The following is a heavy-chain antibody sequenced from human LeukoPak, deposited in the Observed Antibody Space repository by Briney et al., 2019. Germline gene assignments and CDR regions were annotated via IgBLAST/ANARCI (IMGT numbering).Heavy chain of an antibody. D-gene: IGHD3-22*01. V-gene: IGHV3-74*01. CDR3: ARTLFVYYDSSGYYYEGDAFDI. Sequence: GGCLRLSCAASGFTFSSYWMHWVRQAPGKGLVWVSRINSDEGSTSCADSVKGRFTISRDNAKNTLYLQMNSLRAEDTAVYYCARTLFVYYDSSGYYYEGDAFDIWGQETVVTL. J-gene: IGHJ3*02. CDR1: GFTFSSYW. CDR2: INSDEGST.